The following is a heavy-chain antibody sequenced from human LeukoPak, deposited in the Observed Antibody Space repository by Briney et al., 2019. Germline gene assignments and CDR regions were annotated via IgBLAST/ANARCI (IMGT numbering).Heavy chain of an antibody. CDR1: GGSVSSGSYY. D-gene: IGHD2-21*02. Sequence: SETLSLTCTVSGGSVSSGSYYWSWIRQPPGKGLEWMGYIYYSGSTNYNPSLKSRVTISVDTSKNQFSLKLSSVTAADTAVYYCAREVVVTAIPDAFDIWGQGTMVTVSS. V-gene: IGHV4-61*01. J-gene: IGHJ3*02. CDR2: IYYSGST. CDR3: AREVVVTAIPDAFDI.